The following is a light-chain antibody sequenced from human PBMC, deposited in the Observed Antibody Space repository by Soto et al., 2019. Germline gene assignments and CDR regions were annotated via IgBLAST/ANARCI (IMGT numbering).Light chain of an antibody. J-gene: IGLJ2*01. V-gene: IGLV1-47*02. CDR2: SND. CDR1: SSNIGSNY. CDR3: VAWDDSLSGLV. Sequence: QSVLTQSPSASGTPGQRVTISCSGSSSNIGSNYVYWYQQLPGTAPKLLIYSNDQRPSGVPDRFSGSKSGTSASLAISGLRSEDEADYYCVAWDDSLSGLVFGGGTKVTVL.